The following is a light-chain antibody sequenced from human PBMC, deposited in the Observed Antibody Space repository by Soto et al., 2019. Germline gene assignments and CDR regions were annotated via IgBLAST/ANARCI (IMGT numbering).Light chain of an antibody. J-gene: IGKJ4*01. Sequence: EIVLTQSPATLSLSPGDRATLSCRASQNIGAYLAWYQQKPGQAPRLLVFDAPYRATGIPARFSASGSGTDFTLTITSLEPEDSAVYYCQQRSIWPTFGGGTKVEIK. CDR2: DAP. CDR1: QNIGAY. V-gene: IGKV3-11*01. CDR3: QQRSIWPT.